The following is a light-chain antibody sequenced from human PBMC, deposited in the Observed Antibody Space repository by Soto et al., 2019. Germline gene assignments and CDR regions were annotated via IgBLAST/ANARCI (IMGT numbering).Light chain of an antibody. Sequence: DIQMTQSPSSLSASVGDRVTITCRASQSISSYLNWYQQKPGKAPKLLIYAASSLQSGVPSSFSGSGSGTEFTLTISSLQPDDFAIYYCQHYNSYPWTFGQGTKVDI. V-gene: IGKV1-39*01. CDR1: QSISSY. J-gene: IGKJ1*01. CDR3: QHYNSYPWT. CDR2: AAS.